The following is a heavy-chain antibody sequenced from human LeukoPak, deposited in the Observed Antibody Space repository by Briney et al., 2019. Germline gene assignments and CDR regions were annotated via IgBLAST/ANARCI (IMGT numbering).Heavy chain of an antibody. CDR1: GFTIDNFY. Sequence: GGSLRLSCTASGFTIDNFYMSWVRQAPGKGLEWVANIDEAGKDRYYADSVKGRFTISRDNTKNALYLDMTSLRAEDRATYFWARARPGVVFNYCVYGGQGVLVRLSS. J-gene: IGHJ4*01. CDR3: ARARPGVVFNYCVY. CDR2: IDEAGKDR. D-gene: IGHD2-21*01. V-gene: IGHV3-7*01.